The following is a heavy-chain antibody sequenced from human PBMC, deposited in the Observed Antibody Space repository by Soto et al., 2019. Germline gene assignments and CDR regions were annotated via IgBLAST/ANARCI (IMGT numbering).Heavy chain of an antibody. Sequence: TSETLSLTCTVSGGSISSYYWSWIRQPPGKGLEWIGYIYYSGSTNYNPSLKSRVTISVDTSKNQFSLKLSSVTAADTAVYYCARDHRHREGSSWYMGLPGYYYGTDVWGQGTTVTVSS. CDR1: GGSISSYY. J-gene: IGHJ6*02. V-gene: IGHV4-59*01. CDR2: IYYSGST. CDR3: ARDHRHREGSSWYMGLPGYYYGTDV. D-gene: IGHD6-13*01.